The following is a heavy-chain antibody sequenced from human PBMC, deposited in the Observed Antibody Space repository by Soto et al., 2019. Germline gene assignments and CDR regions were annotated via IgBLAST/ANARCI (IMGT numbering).Heavy chain of an antibody. J-gene: IGHJ6*02. Sequence: SETLSLTCTVSGGSISSSSYYWGWIRQPPGKGLEWIGSIYYSGSTYYNPSLKSRVTISVDTSKNQFSLKLSSVTAADTAVYYCAREAGDDYYGSGSYYDYYYGMDVWGQGTTVT. CDR1: GGSISSSSYY. CDR3: AREAGDDYYGSGSYYDYYYGMDV. V-gene: IGHV4-39*02. CDR2: IYYSGST. D-gene: IGHD3-10*01.